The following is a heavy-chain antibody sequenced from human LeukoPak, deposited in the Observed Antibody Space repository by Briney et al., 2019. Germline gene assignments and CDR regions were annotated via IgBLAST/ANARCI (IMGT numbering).Heavy chain of an antibody. CDR2: MNPTNGNT. CDR1: GYTFTNYD. J-gene: IGHJ6*03. V-gene: IGHV1-8*03. CDR3: ARGSPSGYGIYMDV. D-gene: IGHD5-12*01. Sequence: ASVKVSCKASGYTFTNYDINWVRQATGQGLEWMGWMNPTNGNTHYEQKFQGRVTITRNTSISTAYMELSSLRSEETAVYYCARGSPSGYGIYMDVGGEGTTVTVSS.